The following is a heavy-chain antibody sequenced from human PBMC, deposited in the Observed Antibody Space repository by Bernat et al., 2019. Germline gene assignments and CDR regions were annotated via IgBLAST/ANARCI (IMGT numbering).Heavy chain of an antibody. D-gene: IGHD1-26*01. V-gene: IGHV3-48*01. CDR2: ISSSSSTI. CDR3: ARAPEWGPGYYYGMDV. CDR1: GFTFSSYS. Sequence: EVQLVESGGGLVKPGGSLRLSCAASGFTFSSYSMNWVRQAPGKGLEWVSYISSSSSTIYYADSVKGRFTISRDNAKNSLYLQMNSLRAEDTAVYYCARAPEWGPGYYYGMDVWGQGTTVTVSS. J-gene: IGHJ6*02.